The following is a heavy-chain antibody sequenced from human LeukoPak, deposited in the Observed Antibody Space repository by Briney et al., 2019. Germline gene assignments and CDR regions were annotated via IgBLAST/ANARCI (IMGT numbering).Heavy chain of an antibody. J-gene: IGHJ6*04. D-gene: IGHD7-27*01. CDR1: GYTFTGYY. Sequence: ASVKVSCKASGYTFTGYYMHWVRQAPGQGLEWMGWINPNSGGTNYAQKFQGWVTMTRDTSISTAYMELSSVTAADTAVYYCARGFELGMDYYYYGMDVWGKGTTVTVSS. CDR2: INPNSGGT. CDR3: ARGFELGMDYYYYGMDV. V-gene: IGHV1-2*04.